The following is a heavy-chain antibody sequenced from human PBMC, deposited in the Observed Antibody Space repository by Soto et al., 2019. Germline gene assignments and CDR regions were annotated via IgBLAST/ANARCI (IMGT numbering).Heavy chain of an antibody. V-gene: IGHV3-21*01. Sequence: EVQLVESGGGVVKPGGSLRLSCAASGFTFSTYSMNWVRQAPGKGLEWVSFISGSSSYIYYADSVKGRFTVSRDNAENAMYQQMKSLRARDTAVYDCARDRYGSVSDDNRVHYYYGMDVWGQGTTVTVSS. D-gene: IGHD3-10*01. CDR3: ARDRYGSVSDDNRVHYYYGMDV. CDR1: GFTFSTYS. CDR2: ISGSSSYI. J-gene: IGHJ6*02.